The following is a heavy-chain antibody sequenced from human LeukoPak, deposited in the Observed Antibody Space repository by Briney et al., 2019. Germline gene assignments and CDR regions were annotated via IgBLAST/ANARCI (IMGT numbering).Heavy chain of an antibody. J-gene: IGHJ6*02. CDR2: ISSSSSYI. CDR1: GFTFSSYS. V-gene: IGHV3-21*01. CDR3: AREVIAAYYYYGMDV. D-gene: IGHD3-16*02. Sequence: PGGSLRLSCAASGFTFSSYSMNWVRQAPGNGLEWVSSISSSSSYIYYADSVKGRFTISRDNAKNSLYLQMNSLRAEDTAVYYCAREVIAAYYYYGMDVWGQGTTVTVSS.